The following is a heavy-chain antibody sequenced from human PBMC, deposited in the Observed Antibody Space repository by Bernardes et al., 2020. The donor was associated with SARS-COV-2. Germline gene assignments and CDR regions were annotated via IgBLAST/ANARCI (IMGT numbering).Heavy chain of an antibody. CDR1: GGSVSSGGYQ. J-gene: IGHJ4*02. V-gene: IGHV4-61*08. Sequence: SETLSLTCTVSGGSVSSGGYQWTWLRQPPGKGLEWIGHLYDSGSSNYNPSLKSRITMSEDTSRNQFSLNLRSVTAADTAVYYCARAPRERLPAYYFDYWGQGILVTVSS. CDR3: ARAPRERLPAYYFDY. CDR2: LYDSGSS. D-gene: IGHD5-12*01.